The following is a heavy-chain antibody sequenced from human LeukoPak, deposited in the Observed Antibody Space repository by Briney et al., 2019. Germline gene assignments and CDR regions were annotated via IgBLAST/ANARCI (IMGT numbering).Heavy chain of an antibody. CDR2: IKSKTDGGTT. J-gene: IGHJ6*03. V-gene: IGHV3-15*01. CDR1: GFTFSNAW. CDR3: TTDASDYGDYGNYYYYYMDV. D-gene: IGHD4-17*01. Sequence: GGSLRLSCAASGFTFSNAWMSWVRQAPGKGLEWVGRIKSKTDGGTTDYAAPVKGRFTISRDDSKNTLYLQMNSLKTEDTAVYYCTTDASDYGDYGNYYYYYMDVWGKGTTVTISS.